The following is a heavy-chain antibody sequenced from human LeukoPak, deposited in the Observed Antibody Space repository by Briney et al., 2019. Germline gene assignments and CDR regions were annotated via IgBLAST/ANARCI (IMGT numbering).Heavy chain of an antibody. CDR2: IHYSGST. Sequence: PSETLSLTCTVSGGSINNYYGIWIRHPPGKGLELIGYIHYSGSTNYNPSLKNRVTISLETSKSQFSLKLRSVTAADTAVYYCARSPGGHFDYWGQGTLVTVSS. CDR3: ARSPGGHFDY. J-gene: IGHJ4*02. V-gene: IGHV4-59*08. D-gene: IGHD6-25*01. CDR1: GGSINNYY.